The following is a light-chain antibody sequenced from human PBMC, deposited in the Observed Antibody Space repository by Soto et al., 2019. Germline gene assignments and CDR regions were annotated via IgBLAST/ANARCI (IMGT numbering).Light chain of an antibody. J-gene: IGKJ5*01. CDR2: GAS. CDR1: QSVSSY. Sequence: EIVLTQSPATLSLSPGEIATLSFSASQSVSSYLAWYQQKPGQAPRLLIYGASTRATGIPARFSGSGSGTEFTLTISSLQSEDFEIYYCQQYNNWPITFGQGTRLEIK. V-gene: IGKV3-15*01. CDR3: QQYNNWPIT.